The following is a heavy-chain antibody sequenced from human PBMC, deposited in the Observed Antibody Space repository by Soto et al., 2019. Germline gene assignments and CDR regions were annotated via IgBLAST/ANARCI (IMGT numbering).Heavy chain of an antibody. D-gene: IGHD2-8*01. Sequence: SETLSLTCAVSWGTLSSSNWGLWVRQPRGKALELMGEIYHSGSTNYNPSLKSRVTISVDKSKNQFSLKLSSVTAADTAVYYCARAGRYCTNGVCYNYDYGMDVWGQGTTVTVS. CDR2: IYHSGST. CDR3: ARAGRYCTNGVCYNYDYGMDV. J-gene: IGHJ6*02. CDR1: WGTLSSSNW. V-gene: IGHV4-4*02.